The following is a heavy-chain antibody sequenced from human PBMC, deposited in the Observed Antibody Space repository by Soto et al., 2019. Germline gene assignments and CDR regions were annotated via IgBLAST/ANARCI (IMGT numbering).Heavy chain of an antibody. J-gene: IGHJ6*01. CDR3: VRHNQGRRARCYCGMHL. CDR2: IYYSGST. CDR1: GGSISSYY. Sequence: QVQLQESGPGLVKPSETLSLTCTVSGGSISSYYWSWIRQPPGKGLEWIGYIYYSGSTDYNPSLKNGVTSSVDTSRNQYSLMLSSDGAADTGGYYCVRHNQGRRARCYCGMHLWGPGTTVPVPS. V-gene: IGHV4-59*08.